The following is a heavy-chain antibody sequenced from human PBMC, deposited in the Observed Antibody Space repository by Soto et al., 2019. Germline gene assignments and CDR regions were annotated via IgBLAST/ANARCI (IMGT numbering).Heavy chain of an antibody. CDR1: GYTFNIFW. V-gene: IGHV5-10-1*04. CDR3: AASIFYYGMDV. J-gene: IGHJ6*02. CDR2: IDPGDSDT. Sequence: GESLKISCTGFGYTFNIFWISWVRQMPGRGLEWVGRIDPGDSDTKYNPSFQGQVTISADKSITTTYLQWSSLKASDTAIYYCAASIFYYGMDVWGQGTTVTVSS.